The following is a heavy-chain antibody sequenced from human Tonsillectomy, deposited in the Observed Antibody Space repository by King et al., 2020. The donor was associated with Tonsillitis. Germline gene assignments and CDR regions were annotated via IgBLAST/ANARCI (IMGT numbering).Heavy chain of an antibody. J-gene: IGHJ6*03. D-gene: IGHD1-26*01. CDR1: GFTFSNYA. Sequence: VQLVESGGGLVQPGGSLRLSCSASGFTFSNYAMSWVRQAPGKGLEWVSAFSGGGGTTYYADSVKGRFTISRDNSKNTLYLQMNSLRAEDTAVYYCANERSNWELSYYMDVWGRGTTVTVSS. CDR2: FSGGGGTT. V-gene: IGHV3-23*04. CDR3: ANERSNWELSYYMDV.